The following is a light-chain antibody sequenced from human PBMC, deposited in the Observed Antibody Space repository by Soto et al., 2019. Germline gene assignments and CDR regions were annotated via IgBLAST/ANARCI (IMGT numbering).Light chain of an antibody. CDR2: ENN. CDR3: ATWDSSLSAGV. V-gene: IGLV1-51*02. Sequence: QSVLTQPPSVSAAPGQKVTISCSGSSSNIGNNYVSWYQQLPGTAPRLLIYENNLRPSGIPDRFSGSKSGTSATLGITGLQTGDECDYYCATWDSSLSAGVFGGGTKLTVL. CDR1: SSNIGNNY. J-gene: IGLJ3*02.